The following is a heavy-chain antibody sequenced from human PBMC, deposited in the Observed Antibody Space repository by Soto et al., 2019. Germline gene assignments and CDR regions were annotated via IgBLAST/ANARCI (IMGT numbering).Heavy chain of an antibody. CDR3: ASGGLRWADAFDI. D-gene: IGHD4-17*01. Sequence: EVQLLESGGGLVQPGGSLRLSCAASGFTFSSYAMSWVRQAPGKGLEWVSAISGSGGSTYYADSVKGRFIISRDNSKNTLYLQMNSLRAEDTAVYYCASGGLRWADAFDIWGQGTMVTVSS. CDR1: GFTFSSYA. CDR2: ISGSGGST. J-gene: IGHJ3*02. V-gene: IGHV3-23*01.